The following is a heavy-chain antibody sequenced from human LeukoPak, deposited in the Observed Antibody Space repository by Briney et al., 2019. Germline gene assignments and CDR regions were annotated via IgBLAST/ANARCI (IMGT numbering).Heavy chain of an antibody. V-gene: IGHV4-59*01. Sequence: SETLSLTCTVSGGSISSYYWSWIRQPPGKGLEGIGYIYYSGSTNYNPSLKSRVTISVDTSKNQFSLKLSSVTAADTAVYYCARGSYCGGDCSDYFDYWGQGTLVTVSS. D-gene: IGHD2-21*02. CDR2: IYYSGST. CDR3: ARGSYCGGDCSDYFDY. CDR1: GGSISSYY. J-gene: IGHJ4*02.